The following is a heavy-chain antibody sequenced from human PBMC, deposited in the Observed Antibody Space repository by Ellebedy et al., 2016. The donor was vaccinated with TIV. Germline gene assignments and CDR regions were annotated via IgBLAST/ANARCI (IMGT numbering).Heavy chain of an antibody. CDR1: GFTFSSYS. CDR2: ISSSSSTI. D-gene: IGHD3-3*01. Sequence: GESLKISXAASGFTFSSYSMNWVRQAPGKGLEWVSYISSSSSTIYYADSVKGLFTISRDNAKNSLYLQMNSLRDEDTAVYYCAREPYSFGVVIPYYFDYWGQGTLVTVSS. CDR3: AREPYSFGVVIPYYFDY. V-gene: IGHV3-48*02. J-gene: IGHJ4*02.